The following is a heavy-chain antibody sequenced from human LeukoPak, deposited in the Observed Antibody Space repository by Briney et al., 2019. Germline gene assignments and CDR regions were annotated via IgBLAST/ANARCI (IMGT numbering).Heavy chain of an antibody. CDR1: GFTFSSYS. D-gene: IGHD5-12*01. J-gene: IGHJ4*02. CDR2: ISSSSSYI. CDR3: ARDPDPEVATKNY. V-gene: IGHV3-21*01. Sequence: GGSLRLSCAASGFTFSSYSMNWVRQAPGKGLEWVSSISSSSSYIYYADSVKGRFTISRDNAKNSLYLQMNSLRAEDTAVYYCARDPDPEVATKNYWGQGTLVTVSS.